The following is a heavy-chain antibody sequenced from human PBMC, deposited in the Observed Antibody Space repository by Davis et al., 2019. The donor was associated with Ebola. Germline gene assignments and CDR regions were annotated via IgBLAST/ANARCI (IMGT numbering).Heavy chain of an antibody. CDR2: ISSSSSYI. D-gene: IGHD2-2*02. CDR1: GFTFSSYW. J-gene: IGHJ6*02. V-gene: IGHV3-21*01. CDR3: ARDLYLGSWNYYGMDV. Sequence: GESLKISCAASGFTFSSYWMHWVRQAPGKGLVWVSSISSSSSYIYYEDSVKGRFTISRDNTKNSLYLQMNSLRAEDTAVYYCARDLYLGSWNYYGMDVWGQGTTVTVSS.